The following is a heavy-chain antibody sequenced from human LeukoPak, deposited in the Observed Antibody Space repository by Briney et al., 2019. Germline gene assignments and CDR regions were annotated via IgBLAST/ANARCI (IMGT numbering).Heavy chain of an antibody. J-gene: IGHJ6*02. CDR2: ISCSGST. CDR3: ARSYYYGSGSPRPFYYYDGMDV. CDR1: GCSLSSYY. V-gene: IGHV4-59*01. Sequence: SSESLSLTCTVSGCSLSSYYWSWIRQPPGKGLEWVGYISCSGSTKFYPALKSGASISEDASKNQFSLKLSSVTAADTAVYYCARSYYYGSGSPRPFYYYDGMDVWGQGTTVTVSS. D-gene: IGHD3-10*01.